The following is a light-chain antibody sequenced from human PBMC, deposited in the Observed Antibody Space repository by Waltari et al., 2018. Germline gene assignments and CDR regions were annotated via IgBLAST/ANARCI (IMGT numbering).Light chain of an antibody. V-gene: IGKV3-15*01. CDR2: GAS. J-gene: IGKJ1*01. Sequence: EIVMTQSPATLSVSPGERATLSCRASQSVRNNLVWYQQKPGQAPRLLIYGASTRVTGIPGRFSGSGSGTEFTLTISSLQSEDCAVYYCQQYNNWPPWTFGQGAKVEIK. CDR1: QSVRNN. CDR3: QQYNNWPPWT.